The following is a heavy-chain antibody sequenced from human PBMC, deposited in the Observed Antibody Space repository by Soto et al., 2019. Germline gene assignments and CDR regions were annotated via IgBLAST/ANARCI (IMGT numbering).Heavy chain of an antibody. D-gene: IGHD3-9*01. CDR1: GGTFSSYA. CDR2: IIPIFGTA. J-gene: IGHJ5*02. CDR3: ARDILTGYYQLYWFDP. V-gene: IGHV1-69*13. Sequence: SVKVSCKASGGTFSSYAISWVRQAPGQGLEWMGGIIPIFGTANYAQKFQGRVTITADESTSTAYMELSSLRSEDTAVYYCARDILTGYYQLYWFDPWGQGTLVTVSS.